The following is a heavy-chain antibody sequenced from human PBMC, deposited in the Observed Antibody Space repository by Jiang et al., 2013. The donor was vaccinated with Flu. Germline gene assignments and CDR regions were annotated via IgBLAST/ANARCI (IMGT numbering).Heavy chain of an antibody. CDR3: ARDEGGGCVGY. D-gene: IGHD6-19*01. J-gene: IGHJ4*02. CDR2: INTNTGNP. V-gene: IGHV7-4-1*02. Sequence: GLEWMGWINTNTGNPTYAQGFTGRFVFSLDTSATTAYLQISSLKAEDTAVYYCARDEGGGCVGYWGQGTLVTVSS.